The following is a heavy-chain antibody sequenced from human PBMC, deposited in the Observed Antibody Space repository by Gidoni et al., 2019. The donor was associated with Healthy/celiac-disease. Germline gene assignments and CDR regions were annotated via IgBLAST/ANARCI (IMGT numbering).Heavy chain of an antibody. D-gene: IGHD3-22*01. V-gene: IGHV4-34*01. CDR1: GGSFSGYY. CDR2: INHSGST. J-gene: IGHJ4*02. Sequence: QVQLQQWGAGLLKPSETLSLPCAVYGGSFSGYYWSWIRQPPGKGLEWIGEINHSGSTNYNPSLKSRVTISVDTSKNQFSLKLSSVTAADTAVYYCAREGRYYDSRGFGYWGQGTLVTVSS. CDR3: AREGRYYDSRGFGY.